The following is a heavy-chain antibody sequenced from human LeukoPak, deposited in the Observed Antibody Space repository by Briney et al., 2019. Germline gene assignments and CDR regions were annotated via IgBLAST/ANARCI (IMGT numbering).Heavy chain of an antibody. Sequence: GGYVRLSCAASGFSFSSYSMNWVRQAPGKGLEWVSSISSSSSYIYYADSVKGRFTISRDNAKNSLYLQMNSLRAEDTAVYYCARGGGGSSWSYYYYGMDVWGKGTTVTVSS. J-gene: IGHJ6*04. CDR3: ARGGGGSSWSYYYYGMDV. CDR2: ISSSSSYI. V-gene: IGHV3-21*01. CDR1: GFSFSSYS. D-gene: IGHD6-13*01.